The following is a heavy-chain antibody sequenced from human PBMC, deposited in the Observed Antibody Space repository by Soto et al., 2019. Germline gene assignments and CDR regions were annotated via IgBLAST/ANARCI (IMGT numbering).Heavy chain of an antibody. D-gene: IGHD3-16*02. J-gene: IGHJ4*02. V-gene: IGHV1-18*01. Sequence: ASVKVSCKASGYTFTGYGISWVRQAPGQGLEWMGWISAYNGNTNYAQKLQGRVTMNTDTSTSTAYMELRSLRSDDTAVDYCARGRDSSAAYYDYVWGSYRPGGFDYWGQGTLVTVSS. CDR2: ISAYNGNT. CDR3: ARGRDSSAAYYDYVWGSYRPGGFDY. CDR1: GYTFTGYG.